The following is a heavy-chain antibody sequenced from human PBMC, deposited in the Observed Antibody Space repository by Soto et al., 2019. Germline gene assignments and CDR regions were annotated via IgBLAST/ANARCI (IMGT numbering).Heavy chain of an antibody. CDR2: INAANGNT. CDR1: GYTFTNYA. D-gene: IGHD3-22*01. J-gene: IGHJ4*02. CDR3: ARSSGYYYVDY. V-gene: IGHV1-3*01. Sequence: QVQLVQSGAEVKKPGASVKVSCKASGYTFTNYAMHWVRQAPGQRLEWMGWINAANGNTKYSQKFQGRVTITRDTSASTAYMELISLRSEDTAVYYCARSSGYYYVDYGGQGTLVTVAS.